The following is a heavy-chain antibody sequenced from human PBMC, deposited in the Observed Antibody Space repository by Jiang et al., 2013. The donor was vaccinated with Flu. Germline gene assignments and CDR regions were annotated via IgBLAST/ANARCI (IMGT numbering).Heavy chain of an antibody. V-gene: IGHV1-69*04. D-gene: IGHD3-10*01. CDR1: GGTFSSYA. CDR2: IIPILGIA. CDR3: ARDFAPKGSGSYYNPD. J-gene: IGHJ4*02. Sequence: SGAEVKKPGSSVKVSCKASGGTFSSYAISWVRQAPGQGLEWMGRIIPILGIANYAQKFQGRVTITADKSTSTAYMELSSLRSEDTAVYYCARDFAPKGSGSYYNPDWGQGTLVTVSS.